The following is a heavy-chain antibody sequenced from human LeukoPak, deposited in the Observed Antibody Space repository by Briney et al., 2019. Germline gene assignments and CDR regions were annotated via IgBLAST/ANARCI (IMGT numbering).Heavy chain of an antibody. V-gene: IGHV3-30-3*01. J-gene: IGHJ4*02. CDR3: ARDSTVVTPGYFDY. Sequence: GRSLRLSCAASGFTFSSYAMHWVRQAPGKGLEWVAVISYDGSNKYYADSVKGRFTISRDNSKNTLYLQMNSLRAEDTAVYYCARDSTVVTPGYFDYWGQGTLVTVSS. CDR2: ISYDGSNK. CDR1: GFTFSSYA. D-gene: IGHD4-23*01.